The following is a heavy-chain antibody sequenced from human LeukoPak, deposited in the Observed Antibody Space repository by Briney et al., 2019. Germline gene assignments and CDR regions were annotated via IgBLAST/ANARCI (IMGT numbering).Heavy chain of an antibody. D-gene: IGHD6-6*01. J-gene: IGHJ6*03. CDR3: ARAPWAARPAYYYYMDV. CDR2: ISAYNGNT. CDR1: GYTFTSYG. Sequence: ASVKVSCKASGYTFTSYGISWVRQAPGQGLEWMGWISAYNGNTNDAQKLQGRVTMTTDTSTSTAYMELRSLRSDDTAVYYCARAPWAARPAYYYYMDVWGKGTTVTVSS. V-gene: IGHV1-18*01.